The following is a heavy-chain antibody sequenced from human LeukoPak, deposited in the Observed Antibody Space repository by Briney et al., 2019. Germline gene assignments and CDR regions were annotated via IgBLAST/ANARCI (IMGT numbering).Heavy chain of an antibody. D-gene: IGHD3-3*01. CDR1: GAAISTYF. CDR3: ARDFWSGSVGFDP. Sequence: SETLSLTCTVSGAAISTYFWSWIPQSPGKGLKWIGYIYSSGSTKYNPSLKSRVTISVDASKNQFALTLRSLTAADTAVYYCARDFWSGSVGFDPWGQGTLVTVSS. CDR2: IYSSGST. J-gene: IGHJ5*02. V-gene: IGHV4-59*01.